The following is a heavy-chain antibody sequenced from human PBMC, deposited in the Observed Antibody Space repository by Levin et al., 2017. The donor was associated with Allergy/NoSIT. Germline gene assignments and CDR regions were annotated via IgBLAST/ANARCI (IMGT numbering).Heavy chain of an antibody. Sequence: GGSLRLSCAASGFTFSSYAMSWVRQAPGKGLEWVSAISGSGGSTYYADSVKGRFTISRDNSKNTLYLQMNSLRAEDTAVYYCAKDPLCSGGSCYSGFDAFDSWGQGTMVTVSS. CDR1: GFTFSSYA. V-gene: IGHV3-23*01. J-gene: IGHJ3*02. CDR3: AKDPLCSGGSCYSGFDAFDS. D-gene: IGHD2-15*01. CDR2: ISGSGGST.